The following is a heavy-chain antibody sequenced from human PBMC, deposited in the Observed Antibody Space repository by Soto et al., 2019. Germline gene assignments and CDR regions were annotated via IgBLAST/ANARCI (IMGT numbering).Heavy chain of an antibody. V-gene: IGHV1-3*01. CDR1: GYTFTSYA. D-gene: IGHD6-13*01. CDR3: ARGPQDRYSSSWYVNY. J-gene: IGHJ4*02. CDR2: INAGNGNT. Sequence: ASVKVSCKASGYTFTSYAMHWVRQAPGQRLEWMGWINAGNGNTKYAQKFQGRVTMTRNTSTSTAYMELSSLRSEDTAVYYCARGPQDRYSSSWYVNYWGQGTLVTVS.